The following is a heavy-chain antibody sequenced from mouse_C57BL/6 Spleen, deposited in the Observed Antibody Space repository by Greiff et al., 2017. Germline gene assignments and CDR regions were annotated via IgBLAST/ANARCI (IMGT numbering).Heavy chain of an antibody. V-gene: IGHV5-16*01. CDR1: GFTFSDYY. Sequence: EVQRVASEGGLVQPGSSMKLSCTASGFTFSDYYMAWVRQVPEKGLEWVANINCDGSSTYYLDSLKSRFIISRDNAKNILYLQMSSLKSEDTATYYCARSPNWYFDVWGTGTTVTVSS. CDR2: INCDGSST. CDR3: ARSPNWYFDV. J-gene: IGHJ1*03.